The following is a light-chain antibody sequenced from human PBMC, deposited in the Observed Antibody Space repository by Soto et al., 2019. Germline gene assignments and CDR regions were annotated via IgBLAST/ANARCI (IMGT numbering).Light chain of an antibody. CDR3: QQRSNWPPVT. Sequence: EIVLTQSPATLSLSPGERATLSCRASQSVSSYLAWYQQKPGQAPRLLIYDASNRATGIPARFSGSGSGTDFTLTISSPEPEDVAIYYCQQRSNWPPVTFGGGTKVEIK. J-gene: IGKJ4*01. CDR1: QSVSSY. CDR2: DAS. V-gene: IGKV3-11*01.